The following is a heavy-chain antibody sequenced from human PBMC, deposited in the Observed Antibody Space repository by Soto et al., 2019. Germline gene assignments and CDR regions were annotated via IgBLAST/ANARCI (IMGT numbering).Heavy chain of an antibody. J-gene: IGHJ6*02. D-gene: IGHD4-17*01. Sequence: GGSLRLSCAVSGFSFSSYQMNWVRQAPGKGLEWISYISSSDGTIFYADSVKGRFTVSRDNAKNSLYLQMNSLRAEDTAVYYCARFDYDSDYYYGMDVWGQGTTVTVSS. V-gene: IGHV3-48*03. CDR3: ARFDYDSDYYYGMDV. CDR1: GFSFSSYQ. CDR2: ISSSDGTI.